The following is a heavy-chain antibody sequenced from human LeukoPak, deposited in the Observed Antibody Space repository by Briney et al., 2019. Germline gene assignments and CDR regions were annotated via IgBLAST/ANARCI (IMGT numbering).Heavy chain of an antibody. V-gene: IGHV4-61*02. D-gene: IGHD3-10*01. CDR3: ARARLLWFGEQHFDY. CDR1: GGSISSGSYY. Sequence: PSETLSLTCTVSGGSISSGSYYWSWIRQPAGKGLEWIGRIYTSGSTNYNPSLKSRVTISVDTSKNQFSLKLSSVTAADTAVYYCARARLLWFGEQHFDYWGQGTLVTVSS. J-gene: IGHJ4*02. CDR2: IYTSGST.